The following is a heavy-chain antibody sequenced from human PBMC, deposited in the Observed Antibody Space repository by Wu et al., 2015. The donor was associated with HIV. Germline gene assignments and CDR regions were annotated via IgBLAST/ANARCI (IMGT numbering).Heavy chain of an antibody. J-gene: IGHJ4*02. Sequence: QVQLVQSGAEVKKPGSSVKVSCKASGGTFSSYAISWVRQAPGQGLEWMGRINPNGGGTNYAQKFQGRVTMTRDTSFSTAYMELSRLTSDDTAVYYCVTAAALDYWGQGTLVTVSS. CDR2: INPNGGGT. CDR1: GGTFSSYA. CDR3: VTAAALDY. V-gene: IGHV1-2*06.